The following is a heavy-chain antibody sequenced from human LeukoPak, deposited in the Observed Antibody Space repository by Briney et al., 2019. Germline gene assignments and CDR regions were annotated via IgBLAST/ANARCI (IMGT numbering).Heavy chain of an antibody. D-gene: IGHD3-22*01. CDR1: GGSISSGSYY. Sequence: SETLSLTCTVSGGSISSGSYYWSWIRQPAGKGLEWIGRIYTSGSTNYNPSLKSRVTISVDTSKNQFSLKLSSVTAADTAVYYCARVPGNYYYDQLDYWGQGTLVTVSS. CDR2: IYTSGST. V-gene: IGHV4-61*02. CDR3: ARVPGNYYYDQLDY. J-gene: IGHJ4*02.